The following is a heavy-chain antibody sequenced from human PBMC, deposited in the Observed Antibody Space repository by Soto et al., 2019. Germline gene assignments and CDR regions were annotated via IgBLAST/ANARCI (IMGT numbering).Heavy chain of an antibody. D-gene: IGHD2-15*01. V-gene: IGHV3-30*18. Sequence: GGSLRLSCAASGFTFSSYGMHWVRQAPGKGLEWVAVISYDGSNKYYADSVKGRFTISRDNSKNTLYLQINSLRAEDTAVYYCAKFGVDCSGGSCFHYYYGMDVWGQGTTVTVSS. CDR1: GFTFSSYG. J-gene: IGHJ6*02. CDR3: AKFGVDCSGGSCFHYYYGMDV. CDR2: ISYDGSNK.